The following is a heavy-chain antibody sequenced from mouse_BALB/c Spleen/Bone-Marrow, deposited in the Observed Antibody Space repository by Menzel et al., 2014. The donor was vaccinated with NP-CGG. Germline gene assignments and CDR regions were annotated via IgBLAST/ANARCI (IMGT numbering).Heavy chain of an antibody. CDR3: ARGEDAMDY. V-gene: IGHV1-66*01. CDR2: IFPVSVNN. J-gene: IGHJ4*01. CDR1: GYRFTSYY. Sequence: VQLQQSGPEMVKPGASVKISCKASGYRFTSYYIHWVKQRPGQGLEWIGWIFPVSVNNKYNEKFKGKATLTADTSSSTAYMQLSSLTSEDSAVYFCARGEDAMDYWGQGTSVTGSS.